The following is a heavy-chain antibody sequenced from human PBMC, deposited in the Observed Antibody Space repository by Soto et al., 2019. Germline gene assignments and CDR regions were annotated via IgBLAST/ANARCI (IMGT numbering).Heavy chain of an antibody. V-gene: IGHV4-59*02. CDR1: GASVSSGY. J-gene: IGHJ5*02. Sequence: QMQLQESGPGLVKPSETLALTCTVSGASVSSGYWSWIRQPPGKGLEWIGFMYFGGSFNYNPSLASRVTISVETSKNQFSMKVTSVTAADTAVYYCARSYYDSTGFAVDPWGQGTLDTVSS. CDR3: ARSYYDSTGFAVDP. CDR2: MYFGGSF. D-gene: IGHD3-22*01.